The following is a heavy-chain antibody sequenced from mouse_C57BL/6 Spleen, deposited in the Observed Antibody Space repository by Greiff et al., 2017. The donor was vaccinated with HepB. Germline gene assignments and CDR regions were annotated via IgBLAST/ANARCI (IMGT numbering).Heavy chain of an antibody. J-gene: IGHJ2*01. V-gene: IGHV5-16*01. D-gene: IGHD2-3*01. CDR2: INYDGSST. CDR1: GFTFSDYY. CDR3: ARDYDGYYFDY. Sequence: EVQVVESEGGLVQPGSSMKLSCTASGFTFSDYYMAWVRQVPEKGLEWVANINYDGSSTYYLDSLKSRFIISRDNAKNILYLQMSSLKSEDTATYYCARDYDGYYFDYWGQGTTLTVSS.